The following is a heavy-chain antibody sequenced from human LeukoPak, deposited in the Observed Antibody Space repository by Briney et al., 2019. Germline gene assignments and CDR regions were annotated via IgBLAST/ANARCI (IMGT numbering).Heavy chain of an antibody. D-gene: IGHD3-10*01. CDR2: ISGSGGST. V-gene: IGHV3-23*01. J-gene: IGHJ4*02. CDR3: AKDAGFGELPYFDY. CDR1: GFTFSSYA. Sequence: GGSLRLSCAASGFTFSSYAMSWVRQAPGKGVVWVSAISGSGGSTYYADSVKGRFTISRDNSKNTLYLQMNSLRAEDTAVYYCAKDAGFGELPYFDYWGQGTLVTVSS.